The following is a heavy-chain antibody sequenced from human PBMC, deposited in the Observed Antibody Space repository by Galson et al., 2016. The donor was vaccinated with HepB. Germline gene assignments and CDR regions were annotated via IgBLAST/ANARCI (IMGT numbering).Heavy chain of an antibody. Sequence: LRLSCAASAFTSRSHAMTWVRQAPGKGLEWGSSLASDGSTYSADSVTGRFAISRDNSKNTLYLKVNSLRAEDTAVYYCAKECRGGSCYPPETEGWGQGTLVTVSS. D-gene: IGHD2-15*01. V-gene: IGHV3-23*01. CDR1: AFTSRSHA. J-gene: IGHJ4*02. CDR2: LASDGST. CDR3: AKECRGGSCYPPETEG.